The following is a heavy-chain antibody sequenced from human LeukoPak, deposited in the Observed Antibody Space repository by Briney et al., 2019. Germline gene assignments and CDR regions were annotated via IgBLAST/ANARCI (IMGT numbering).Heavy chain of an antibody. D-gene: IGHD6-19*01. CDR3: ARTDSFNRGWYGAFDF. Sequence: GESLKISCKGSGYTFTSCWIGWVRQMPGKGLEWVGIIYPGDSDIRYSPSFQGQVTISADKSISTAYLQWSSLKASDTAMYYCARTDSFNRGWYGAFDFWGQGKMSPSLQ. V-gene: IGHV5-51*01. J-gene: IGHJ3*01. CDR2: IYPGDSDI. CDR1: GYTFTSCW.